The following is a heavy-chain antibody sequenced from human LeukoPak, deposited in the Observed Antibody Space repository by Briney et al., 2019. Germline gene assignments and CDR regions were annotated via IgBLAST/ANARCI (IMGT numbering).Heavy chain of an antibody. D-gene: IGHD2-21*02. CDR1: GGTFSNYA. J-gene: IGHJ6*03. Sequence: GASVKVSCKASGGTFSNYAISWVRQAPGQGLEWMGGIIPIFGTANYAQKFRGRVTITADKSTRTAYMELSSLRSEDTAVYYCARAPEVTAISYYYYYYMDVWGKGTTVTVSS. CDR2: IIPIFGTA. CDR3: ARAPEVTAISYYYYYYMDV. V-gene: IGHV1-69*06.